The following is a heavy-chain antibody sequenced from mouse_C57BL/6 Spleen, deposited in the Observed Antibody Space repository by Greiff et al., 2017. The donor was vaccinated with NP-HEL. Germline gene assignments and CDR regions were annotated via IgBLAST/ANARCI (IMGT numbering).Heavy chain of an antibody. J-gene: IGHJ3*01. CDR3: ARDGDYYGSSYVFAY. CDR2: ISYDGSN. CDR1: GYSITSGYY. V-gene: IGHV3-6*01. D-gene: IGHD1-1*01. Sequence: EVKLQESGPGLVKPSQSLSLTCSVTGYSITSGYYWNWIRQFPGNKLEWMGYISYDGSNNYNPSLKNRISITRDTSKNQFFLKLNSVTTEDTATYDCARDGDYYGSSYVFAYWGKGTLVTVSA.